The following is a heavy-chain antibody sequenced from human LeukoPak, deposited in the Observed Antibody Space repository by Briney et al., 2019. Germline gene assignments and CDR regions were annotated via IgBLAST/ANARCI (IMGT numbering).Heavy chain of an antibody. D-gene: IGHD2-15*01. CDR2: INPNSGGT. V-gene: IGHV1-2*02. CDR1: GYTFTGYY. Sequence: ASVTVSCKASGYTFTGYYMHWVRQAPGQGLEWMGWINPNSGGTNYAQKFQGRVTMTRDTYISTAYMELSRLRSDDTAVYYCAREERILGYCSGGSCYPVNLVDYWGQGTLVTVSS. J-gene: IGHJ4*02. CDR3: AREERILGYCSGGSCYPVNLVDY.